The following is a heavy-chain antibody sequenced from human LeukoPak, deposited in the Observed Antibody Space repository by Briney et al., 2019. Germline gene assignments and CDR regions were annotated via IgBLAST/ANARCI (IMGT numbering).Heavy chain of an antibody. CDR3: AKDLGRYYYDSSGYYQEVY. CDR2: ISGSGGST. CDR1: GLTFSSYA. Sequence: GGSLRLSCAATGLTFSSYAMSWVRQTPGKGLEWVSAISGSGGSTYYADSVKGRFTISRDNSKNTLYLQMSSLRAEDTAVYYCAKDLGRYYYDSSGYYQEVYWGQGTLVTVSS. D-gene: IGHD3-22*01. J-gene: IGHJ4*02. V-gene: IGHV3-23*01.